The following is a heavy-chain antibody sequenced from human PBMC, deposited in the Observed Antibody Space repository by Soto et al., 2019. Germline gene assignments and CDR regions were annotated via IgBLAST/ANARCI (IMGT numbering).Heavy chain of an antibody. CDR2: ISSSSSYI. D-gene: IGHD5-18*01. Sequence: GESLKISCAASGFTFSSYSMNWVRQAPGKGLEWVSSISSSSSYIYYADSVKGRFTISRDNAKNSLYLQMNSLRAEDTAVYYCARWDTAMVTGPQFDYWGQGTLVTVSS. J-gene: IGHJ4*02. CDR3: ARWDTAMVTGPQFDY. CDR1: GFTFSSYS. V-gene: IGHV3-21*01.